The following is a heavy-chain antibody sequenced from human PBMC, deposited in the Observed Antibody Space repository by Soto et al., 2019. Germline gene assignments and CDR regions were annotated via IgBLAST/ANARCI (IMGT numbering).Heavy chain of an antibody. CDR2: IYHSGTT. J-gene: IGHJ4*02. Sequence: PSETLSLTCAASDFSISSGHYWGWIRQPPGEGLEWIGSIYHSGTTYNNPSLKSRVTMSVDKSKNQFSLKLSSVTAADTAVYYCARWRNDCSTTSCYHFDYWGQGTLVTVSS. V-gene: IGHV4-38-2*01. D-gene: IGHD2-2*01. CDR3: ARWRNDCSTTSCYHFDY. CDR1: DFSISSGHY.